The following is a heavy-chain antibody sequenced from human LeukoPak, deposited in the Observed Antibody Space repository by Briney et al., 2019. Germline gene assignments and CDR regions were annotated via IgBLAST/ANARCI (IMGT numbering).Heavy chain of an antibody. CDR2: IYSSGST. CDR1: GGSISSYY. D-gene: IGHD6-13*01. J-gene: IGHJ4*02. V-gene: IGHV4-4*07. CDR3: ARDVVAAAGTWDC. Sequence: NPSETLSLTCTVSGGSISSYYWSWIRQPAGKGLEWIGRIYSSGSTNYNPSLESRVTMSVDTSKNQLSLKLSSVTAADTAVYYYARDVVAAAGTWDCWGQGTLVTVSS.